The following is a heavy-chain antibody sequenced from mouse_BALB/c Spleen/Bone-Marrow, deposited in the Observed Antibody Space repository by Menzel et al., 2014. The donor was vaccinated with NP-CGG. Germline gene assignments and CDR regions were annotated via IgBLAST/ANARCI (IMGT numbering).Heavy chain of an antibody. CDR3: VRRESDNYGGFAS. D-gene: IGHD1-1*01. CDR1: GFTFKTYA. CDR2: IRSKSNNYAT. J-gene: IGHJ3*01. Sequence: DVHLVESGGGLVQLKGSLKLSCAASGFTFKTYAMNWVRQAPGKGLEWVARIRSKSNNYATYYVDSVKNRFTISRDDSQNMLYLQMNNLKTEDTAMYYCVRRESDNYGGFASWGQGTLVTVSA. V-gene: IGHV10-1*02.